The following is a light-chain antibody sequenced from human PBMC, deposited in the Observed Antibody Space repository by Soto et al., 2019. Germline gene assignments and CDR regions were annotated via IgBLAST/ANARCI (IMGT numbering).Light chain of an antibody. Sequence: EIVLTQSPGTLSLSPGERATLSCRASQSVSSIYLAWYQQKPGQAPRLLIYGASSRATGIPDRFSGSGSGTDFTLTISSLESEDFAVYYCQQYPGYTFGQGTKLEIK. CDR3: QQYPGYT. CDR1: QSVSSIY. CDR2: GAS. J-gene: IGKJ2*01. V-gene: IGKV3-20*01.